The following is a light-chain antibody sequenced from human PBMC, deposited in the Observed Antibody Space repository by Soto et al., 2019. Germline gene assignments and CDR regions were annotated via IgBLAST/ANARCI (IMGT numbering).Light chain of an antibody. CDR3: CSYAGTYTYV. J-gene: IGLJ1*01. V-gene: IGLV2-11*01. CDR1: SSDVGGYNY. CDR2: DVN. Sequence: QSALTQPASVSGSPGLSITISCTGTSSDVGGYNYVSWYQQHPGKAPKLMIFDVNERPSGVPDRFSGSKSGNTASLTISGLQAEDEADYYCCSYAGTYTYVFGNGTKLTVL.